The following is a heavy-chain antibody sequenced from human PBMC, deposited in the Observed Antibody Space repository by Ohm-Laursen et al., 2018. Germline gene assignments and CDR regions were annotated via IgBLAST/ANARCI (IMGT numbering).Heavy chain of an antibody. D-gene: IGHD1-1*01. CDR2: IYYSGST. J-gene: IGHJ4*02. CDR3: ARGRYNWNEYYFDY. V-gene: IGHV4-59*01. CDR1: GGSISSYY. Sequence: TLSLTCTVSGGSISSYYWSWIRQPPGKGLEWIGYIYYSGSTNYNPSLKSRVTISVDTSKNQFSLKLSSVTAADTAVYYCARGRYNWNEYYFDYWGQGTLVTVSS.